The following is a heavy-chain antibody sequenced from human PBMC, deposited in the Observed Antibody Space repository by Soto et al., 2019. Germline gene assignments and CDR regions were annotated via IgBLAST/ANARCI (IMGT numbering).Heavy chain of an antibody. CDR3: ARDAFYCSSTSCYSYAFDI. Sequence: SETLSLTCTVSGGSISSGGYYWSWIRQHPGKGLEWIGYIYYSGSTYYNPSLKSRVTISVDTSKNQFSLKLSSVTAADTAVYYCARDAFYCSSTSCYSYAFDIWGQGTTVTVSS. CDR2: IYYSGST. CDR1: GGSISSGGYY. V-gene: IGHV4-31*03. J-gene: IGHJ3*02. D-gene: IGHD2-2*01.